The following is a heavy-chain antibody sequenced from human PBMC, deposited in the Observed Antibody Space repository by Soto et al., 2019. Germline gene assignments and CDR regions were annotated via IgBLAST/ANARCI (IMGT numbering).Heavy chain of an antibody. Sequence: LSLTCTVSGGSISSYYWSWIRQPPGKGLEWIGYIYYSGSTNYNPSLKSRVTISVDTSKNQFSLKLSSVTAADTAVYYCARLIGEYTYYYYYYMDVWGKGTTVTVSS. V-gene: IGHV4-59*08. J-gene: IGHJ6*03. D-gene: IGHD3-10*01. CDR1: GGSISSYY. CDR3: ARLIGEYTYYYYYYMDV. CDR2: IYYSGST.